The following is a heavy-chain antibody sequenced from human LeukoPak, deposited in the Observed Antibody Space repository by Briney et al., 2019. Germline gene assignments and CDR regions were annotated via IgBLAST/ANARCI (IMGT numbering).Heavy chain of an antibody. J-gene: IGHJ4*02. CDR2: INPNSGGT. D-gene: IGHD2-15*01. CDR3: ARDRYCSGGSCYDY. V-gene: IGHV1-2*02. Sequence: ASVKVSCKASGYTFTGYYMHWARQAPGQGLERMGWINPNSGGTNYAQKFQGRVTMTRDTSISTAYMELSRLRSDDTAVYYCARDRYCSGGSCYDYWGQGTLVTVSS. CDR1: GYTFTGYY.